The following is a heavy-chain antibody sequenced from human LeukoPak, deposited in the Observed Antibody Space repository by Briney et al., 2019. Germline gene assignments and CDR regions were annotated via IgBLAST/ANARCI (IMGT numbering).Heavy chain of an antibody. CDR1: GFTFSSYG. CDR2: IRYDGSNK. J-gene: IGHJ4*02. Sequence: PGGSLRLSCAASGFTFSSYGMHWVRQAPGKGLEWVAFIRYDGSNKYYADSVKGRFTISRDNSKNTLYLQMNSLRAEDTAVYYCGGVAAATGTPFDYWGQGTLVTVSS. CDR3: GGVAAATGTPFDY. V-gene: IGHV3-30*02. D-gene: IGHD6-13*01.